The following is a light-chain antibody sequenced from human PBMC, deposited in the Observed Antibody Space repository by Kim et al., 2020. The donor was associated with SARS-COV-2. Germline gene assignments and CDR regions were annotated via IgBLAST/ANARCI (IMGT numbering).Light chain of an antibody. CDR1: QGVRDK. CDR2: DAS. Sequence: SPGESATLYCRASQGVRDKLAWYQQKPGQPPRLLIYDASTRATDIPARFSGSGSGTEFTLTISSLQSEDFALYFCQEYNNWPPVTFGGGTKVDIK. V-gene: IGKV3-15*01. CDR3: QEYNNWPPVT. J-gene: IGKJ4*01.